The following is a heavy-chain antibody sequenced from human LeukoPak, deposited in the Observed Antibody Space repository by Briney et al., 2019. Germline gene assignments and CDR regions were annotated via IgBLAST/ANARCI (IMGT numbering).Heavy chain of an antibody. V-gene: IGHV4-39*01. CDR2: IYYSGST. CDR1: GGSISSSSYY. CDR3: ARLHYGSAYYFDY. Sequence: SETLSLTCTVSGGSISSSSYYWGWIRQPPGKGLEWIGSIYYSGSTYYNPSLKSRVAISVDTSKNQFSLKLSSVTAADTAVYYCARLHYGSAYYFDYWGQGTLVTVSS. D-gene: IGHD3-10*01. J-gene: IGHJ4*02.